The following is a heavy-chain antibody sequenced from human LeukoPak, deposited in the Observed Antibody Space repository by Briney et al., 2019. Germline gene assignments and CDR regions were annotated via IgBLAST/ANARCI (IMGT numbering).Heavy chain of an antibody. Sequence: GASVKVSCKASGGTFSSYAISWVRQAPGQGLEWMGGIIPIFGTANYAQKFQGRVTITADESTSTAYMELSSLRSEDTAVYYCARDYYDSSGSPPLDYYYYGMDVWGQGTTVTVSS. CDR1: GGTFSSYA. CDR2: IIPIFGTA. J-gene: IGHJ6*02. V-gene: IGHV1-69*13. D-gene: IGHD3-22*01. CDR3: ARDYYDSSGSPPLDYYYYGMDV.